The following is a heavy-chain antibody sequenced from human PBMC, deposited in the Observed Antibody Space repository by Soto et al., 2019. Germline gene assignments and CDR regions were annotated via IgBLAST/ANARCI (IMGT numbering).Heavy chain of an antibody. J-gene: IGHJ6*02. CDR2: SYYSAST. D-gene: IGHD6-6*01. CDR1: GGSISSGDYY. V-gene: IGHV4-31*03. Sequence: QVQLQESGPGLVKPSQTLSLTCTVSGGSISSGDYYWSWIRQHPGKGLEWIGYSYYSASTYYNPSRKSRVTITVDASTTQFSPKLRSVTAADTAVYYGARVSNSSYPRYYYDGMDFWGQGTTVTVSS. CDR3: ARVSNSSYPRYYYDGMDF.